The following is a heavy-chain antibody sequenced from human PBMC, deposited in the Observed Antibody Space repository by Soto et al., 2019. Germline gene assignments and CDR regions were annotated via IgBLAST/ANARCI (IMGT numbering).Heavy chain of an antibody. J-gene: IGHJ4*02. CDR1: GFTFDDNA. Sequence: GGSLRLSCAVSGFTFDDNAMHWVRQAPEKGLEWVSGINWKSDIGYADSVKGRFTISRDNAENSLYLQMNSLRAEDTALYYCAISQDRGGRTTLIYWGQGTQVTVSS. D-gene: IGHD3-16*01. CDR2: INWKSDI. CDR3: AISQDRGGRTTLIY. V-gene: IGHV3-9*01.